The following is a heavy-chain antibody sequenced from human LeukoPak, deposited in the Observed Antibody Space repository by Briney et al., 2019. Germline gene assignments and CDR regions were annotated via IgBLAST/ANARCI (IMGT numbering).Heavy chain of an antibody. CDR1: RYTFTGYY. V-gene: IGHV1-2*02. J-gene: IGHJ5*02. CDR2: INPNSGGT. CDR3: ARGPFVVVPAATDNWFDP. D-gene: IGHD2-2*01. Sequence: ASVKVSCKASRYTFTGYYIHWVRQAPGQGLEWMGWINPNSGGTNYAQKFQGRVTMTRDTSISTAYMELSRLRSDDTAVYYCARGPFVVVPAATDNWFDPWGQGTLVTVSS.